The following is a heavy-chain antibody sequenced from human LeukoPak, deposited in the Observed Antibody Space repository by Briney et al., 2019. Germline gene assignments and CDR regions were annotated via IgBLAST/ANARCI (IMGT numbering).Heavy chain of an antibody. CDR1: GGTSSSYA. J-gene: IGHJ6*04. V-gene: IGHV1-69*13. Sequence: ASVKVSCKASGGTSSSYAISWVRQAPGQGLEWMGGIIPIFGTANYAQKFQGRVTITADESTSTAYMELSSLRSEDTAVYYCARGKELPPTGDWGGYYYYGMDVWGKGTTVTVSS. D-gene: IGHD7-27*01. CDR3: ARGKELPPTGDWGGYYYYGMDV. CDR2: IIPIFGTA.